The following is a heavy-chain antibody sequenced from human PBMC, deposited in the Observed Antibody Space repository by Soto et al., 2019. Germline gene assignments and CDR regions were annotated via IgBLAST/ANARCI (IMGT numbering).Heavy chain of an antibody. CDR1: GFAFSSYG. CDR2: ISYDGSLQ. Sequence: QAQLVESGGGVVQPGRSLRLSCAASGFAFSSYGMHWVRQAPGTGLEWVAVISYDGSLQHYADSVKGRFTISRDNSKNMVLLQMSSLRAEATAVYYCVSDRGYGHASVPYSWGPGTLVSVSS. J-gene: IGHJ4*02. V-gene: IGHV3-30*03. CDR3: VSDRGYGHASVPYS. D-gene: IGHD5-18*01.